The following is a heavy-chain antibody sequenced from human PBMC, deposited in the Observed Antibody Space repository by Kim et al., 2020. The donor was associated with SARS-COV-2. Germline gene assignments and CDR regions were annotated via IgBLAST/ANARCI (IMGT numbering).Heavy chain of an antibody. Sequence: EYAATVKGRFIISRSDSKSIAYLQMNSLKTEDTAVYYCTRDEYGTATSFDPWGQGALVIVSS. CDR3: TRDEYGTATSFDP. J-gene: IGHJ5*02. D-gene: IGHD3-10*01. V-gene: IGHV3-49*02.